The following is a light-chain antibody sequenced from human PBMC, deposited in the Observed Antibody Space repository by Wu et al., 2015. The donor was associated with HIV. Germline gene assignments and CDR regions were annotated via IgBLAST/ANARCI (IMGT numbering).Light chain of an antibody. Sequence: EIVLTQSPGTLSLSPGERATLSCRASQSVSNKLAWYQQKPGQAPRLLIYDTSTRATGIPDRFSGSGSGTEFTLTINTLQSEDVATYFCHQYNNWPRSFGQGTKMEIK. CDR1: QSVSNK. CDR3: HQYNNWPRS. V-gene: IGKV3-15*01. CDR2: DTS. J-gene: IGKJ2*04.